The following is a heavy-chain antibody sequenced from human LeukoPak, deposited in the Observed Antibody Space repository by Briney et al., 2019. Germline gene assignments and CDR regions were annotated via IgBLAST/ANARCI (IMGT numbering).Heavy chain of an antibody. CDR2: INHSGST. D-gene: IGHD2-8*01. J-gene: IGHJ2*01. Sequence: SETLSLTCAVYGGSFSGYYWSWIRQPPGKGLEWIGEINHSGSTNYNPSLKSRVTISVDRSKNQFSLKLSSVTAADTAVYYCARDAPGWYFDLWGRGTLSLSPQ. V-gene: IGHV4-34*01. CDR1: GGSFSGYY. CDR3: ARDAPGWYFDL.